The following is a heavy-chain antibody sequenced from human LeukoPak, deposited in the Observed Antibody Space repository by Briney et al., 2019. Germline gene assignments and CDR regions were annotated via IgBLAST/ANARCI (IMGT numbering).Heavy chain of an antibody. CDR3: ARVLYYYDSSGYHTGIAFDI. D-gene: IGHD3-22*01. CDR2: IYHSGST. J-gene: IGHJ3*02. V-gene: IGHV4-30-2*01. Sequence: SETLSLTCTVSGGSISSGGYYWSWIRQPPGKGLEWIGYIYHSGSTYYNPSLKSRVTISVDRSKNQFSLKLSSVTAADTAVYYCARVLYYYDSSGYHTGIAFDIWGQGTMVTVSS. CDR1: GGSISSGGYY.